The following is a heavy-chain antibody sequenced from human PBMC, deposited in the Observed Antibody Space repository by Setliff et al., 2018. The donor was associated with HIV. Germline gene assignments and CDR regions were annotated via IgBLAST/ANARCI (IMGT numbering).Heavy chain of an antibody. CDR1: GGPFHFYF. Sequence: LSLTCAVYGGPFHFYFWTWIRQTPGKGLEWIGDISHSGKSNYNPSLESRVTMSVDTSKNQFSLRLTSVTAADTAIYYCARSSGRYSTSSLAFWGQGTLVT. V-gene: IGHV4-34*01. J-gene: IGHJ4*02. CDR3: ARSSGRYSTSSLAF. CDR2: ISHSGKS. D-gene: IGHD6-6*01.